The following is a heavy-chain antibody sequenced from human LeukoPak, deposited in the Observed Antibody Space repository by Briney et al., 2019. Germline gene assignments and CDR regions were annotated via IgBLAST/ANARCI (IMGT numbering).Heavy chain of an antibody. Sequence: SVKVSCKASGYTFSSNYMHWVRQAPGQGLEWMGGIIPIFGTANYAQKFQGRVTITADESTSTAYMELSSLRSEDTAVYYCAREPDHYDSSGYYFDYWGQGTLVTVSS. CDR3: AREPDHYDSSGYYFDY. V-gene: IGHV1-69*13. CDR2: IIPIFGTA. CDR1: GYTFSSNY. D-gene: IGHD3-22*01. J-gene: IGHJ4*02.